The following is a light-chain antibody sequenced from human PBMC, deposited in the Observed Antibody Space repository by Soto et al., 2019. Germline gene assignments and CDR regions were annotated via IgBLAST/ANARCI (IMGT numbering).Light chain of an antibody. CDR3: QQYSTYSLT. J-gene: IGKJ4*01. CDR1: QSVSAW. Sequence: DIQMTQSPSTLSASVGDRVTISCRASQSVSAWLAWYQQKPGNAPKLLISDASSLKSGVPSRFSGSGYGTDFTLTISSLQPEDFATYYCQQYSTYSLTFGGGTKVEIK. CDR2: DAS. V-gene: IGKV1-5*01.